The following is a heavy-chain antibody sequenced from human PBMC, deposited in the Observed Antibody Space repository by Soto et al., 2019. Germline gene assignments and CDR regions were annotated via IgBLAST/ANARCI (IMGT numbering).Heavy chain of an antibody. CDR3: ASARWFGELSIDY. CDR1: GFTFSSYG. CDR2: IWYDGSNK. D-gene: IGHD3-10*01. J-gene: IGHJ4*02. Sequence: GGSLRLSCAASGFTFSSYGMHWVRQAPGKGLEWVAVIWYDGSNKYYADSVKGRFTISRDNSKNTLYLQMNSLRAEDTAVYYCASARWFGELSIDYWGQGTLVTVSS. V-gene: IGHV3-33*01.